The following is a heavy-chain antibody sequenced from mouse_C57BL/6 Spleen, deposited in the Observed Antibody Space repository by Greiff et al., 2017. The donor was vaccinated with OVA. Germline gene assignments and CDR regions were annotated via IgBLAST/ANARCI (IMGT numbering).Heavy chain of an antibody. CDR2: YPGSGNTY. J-gene: IGHJ3*01. Sequence: VQLQQSGPELVKPGASVKMSCKASGYTFTDYYMHWVKQKPGKGLEWIGEIYPGSGNTYYNEKFKGKATLTADTSSSTAYMQLSSLTSEDSAVYFCTYSNSPWFAYWGQGTLVTVSA. CDR1: YTFTDYYM. V-gene: IGHV1-83*01. CDR3: YSNSPWFAY. D-gene: IGHD2-5*01.